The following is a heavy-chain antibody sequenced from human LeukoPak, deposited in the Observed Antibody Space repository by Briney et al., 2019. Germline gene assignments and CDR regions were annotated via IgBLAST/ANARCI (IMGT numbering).Heavy chain of an antibody. CDR3: ARFYIGSDEPRGYSYGSGYYFDY. Sequence: GASVKVSCKASGYTFTSYYMHWVRQAPGQGLEWMGIINPSGGSTSYAQKFQGRVTMTRDMSTSTVYMELSRLRSDDTAVYYCARFYIGSDEPRGYSYGSGYYFDYWGQGTLVTVSS. J-gene: IGHJ4*02. CDR1: GYTFTSYY. V-gene: IGHV1-46*01. CDR2: INPSGGST. D-gene: IGHD5-18*01.